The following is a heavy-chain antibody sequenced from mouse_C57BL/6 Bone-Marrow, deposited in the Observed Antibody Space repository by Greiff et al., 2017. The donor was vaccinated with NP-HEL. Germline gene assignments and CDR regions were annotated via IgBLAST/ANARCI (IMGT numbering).Heavy chain of an antibody. D-gene: IGHD2-4*01. CDR3: AIIYYDYDGYFDV. CDR2: IHPNSGST. CDR1: GYTFTSYW. Sequence: QVQLQQPGAELVKPGASVKLSCKASGYTFTSYWMHWVKQRPGQGLEWIGMIHPNSGSTNYNEKFKSKATLTVDKSSSTAYMQLSSLTSEDSAVYYCAIIYYDYDGYFDVWGTGTTVTVSS. J-gene: IGHJ1*03. V-gene: IGHV1-64*01.